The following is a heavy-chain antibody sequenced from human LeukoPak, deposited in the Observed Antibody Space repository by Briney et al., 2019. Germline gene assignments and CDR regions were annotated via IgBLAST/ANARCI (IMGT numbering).Heavy chain of an antibody. CDR3: ACYGDFLIP. V-gene: IGHV4-31*03. CDR1: GGSLSSGGYY. J-gene: IGHJ5*02. Sequence: SETLSLTCTLSGGSLSSGGYYWSWIRQHPGKGLEWIGYIYYSGSTYYNPSLKSRVTISVDTSKNQFSLKLSSGTAVDKAVYYCACYGDFLIPWGQGTLVTVSS. CDR2: IYYSGST. D-gene: IGHD4-17*01.